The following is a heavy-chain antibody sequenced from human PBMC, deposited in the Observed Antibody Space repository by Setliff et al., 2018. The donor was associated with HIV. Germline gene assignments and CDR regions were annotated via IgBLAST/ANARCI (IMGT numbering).Heavy chain of an antibody. CDR3: ATLDPSGGNFLAY. CDR2: IHASGKT. V-gene: IGHV4-4*09. CDR1: GESFSDDY. Sequence: PSETLSLTCAVYGESFSDDYWNWIRQPPGKGLEWIGYIHASGKTNYNPSLKSRVTISLDTSKMQFSLHLTSVTAADTAVYYCATLDPSGGNFLAYWGQGTLVTVSS. J-gene: IGHJ4*02. D-gene: IGHD6-25*01.